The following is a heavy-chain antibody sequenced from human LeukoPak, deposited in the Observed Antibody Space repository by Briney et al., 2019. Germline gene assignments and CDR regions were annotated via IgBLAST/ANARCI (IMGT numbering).Heavy chain of an antibody. J-gene: IGHJ4*02. D-gene: IGHD3-3*01. CDR3: AKDSSPTSYYDFWSGYYTSYFDY. CDR1: GFSFSNYA. Sequence: PGGSLRLSCVSSGFSFSNYAMSWVRQAPGKGLEWVSSISGSGGSTHYADSVKGRFTISRDKTKNTLYLQMNSLRAEDTAVYYCAKDSSPTSYYDFWSGYYTSYFDYWGQGTLVTVSS. V-gene: IGHV3-23*01. CDR2: ISGSGGST.